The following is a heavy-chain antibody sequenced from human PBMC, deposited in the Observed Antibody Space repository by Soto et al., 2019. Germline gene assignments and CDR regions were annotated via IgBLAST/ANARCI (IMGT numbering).Heavy chain of an antibody. CDR2: INHSGSN. D-gene: IGHD6-6*01. J-gene: IGHJ6*02. Sequence: PSETLSLTCDASGGSLSGYYWSRIRQPPGKGMEWIGAINHSGSNNYNPSLKSRVTISVDPSKYQFSLKLSSVTAADTAVYYCARGTNEYSSSRWVYDYYGMDVWGQGTTVTVSS. CDR3: ARGTNEYSSSRWVYDYYGMDV. V-gene: IGHV4-34*01. CDR1: GGSLSGYY.